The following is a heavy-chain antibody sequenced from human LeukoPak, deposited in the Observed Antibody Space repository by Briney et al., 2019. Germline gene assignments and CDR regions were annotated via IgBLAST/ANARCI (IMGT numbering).Heavy chain of an antibody. J-gene: IGHJ4*02. CDR3: AKTLYSSSWYGLFDY. CDR2: ISGSGGTT. D-gene: IGHD6-13*01. Sequence: GGSLRLSCAASEFTFSTYAMNWVRQAPGKGLEWVSTISGSGGTTYYADSVKGRFTISRDNSKNTLYLQMNSLRAEDTALYYCAKTLYSSSWYGLFDYWGQGTLVSVSS. V-gene: IGHV3-23*01. CDR1: EFTFSTYA.